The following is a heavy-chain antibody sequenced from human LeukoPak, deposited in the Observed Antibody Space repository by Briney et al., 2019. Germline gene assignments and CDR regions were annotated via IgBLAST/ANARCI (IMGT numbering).Heavy chain of an antibody. CDR1: GFIFSNGW. D-gene: IGHD2-8*02. J-gene: IGHJ5*02. CDR3: ARGDAGYWSFDP. Sequence: GGSLRLSCAGSGFIFSNGWMSWVRQAPGKGLEWVANIHPEGTVKYYVDSVKGRFTISGDNTKNSLYLQMNSLRAEDTAVYYCARGDAGYWSFDPWGQGTLVTVSS. V-gene: IGHV3-7*01. CDR2: IHPEGTVK.